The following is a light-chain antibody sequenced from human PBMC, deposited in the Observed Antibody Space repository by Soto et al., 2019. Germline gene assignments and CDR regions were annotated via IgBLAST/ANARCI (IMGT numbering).Light chain of an antibody. Sequence: ERVRTRAPAIMSVSPGERATLSCRASQSVSSNLAWYQQQPGQAPRLLIYGAYTRATGIPDTFSGSGSGTEFTLTISSLKSQDLAVYYCQEHNNWPKWTFGQGTTVDIK. CDR2: GAY. J-gene: IGKJ1*01. CDR3: QEHNNWPKWT. V-gene: IGKV3-15*01. CDR1: QSVSSN.